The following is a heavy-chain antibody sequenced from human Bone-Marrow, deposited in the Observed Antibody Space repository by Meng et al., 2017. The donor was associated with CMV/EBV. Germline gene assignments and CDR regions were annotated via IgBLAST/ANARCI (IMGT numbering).Heavy chain of an antibody. V-gene: IGHV3-21*01. CDR2: ISSSSSYI. J-gene: IGHJ5*02. CDR3: ARGLRTGLNWFDP. D-gene: IGHD3/OR15-3a*01. Sequence: GESLKISCAASGFTFSSYSMNWVRQAPGKGLEWVSSISSSSSYIYYADSVKGRFTISRDNAKNSLYLQMNSLRGEDTAVYYCARGLRTGLNWFDPWGQGTLVTVSS. CDR1: GFTFSSYS.